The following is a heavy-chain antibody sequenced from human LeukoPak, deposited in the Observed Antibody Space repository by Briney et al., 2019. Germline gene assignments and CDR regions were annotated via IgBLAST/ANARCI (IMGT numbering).Heavy chain of an antibody. V-gene: IGHV3-33*01. CDR2: SWYDGCNN. J-gene: IGHJ6*02. CDR3: TRGGYCSSTSCYVYYYGMDV. D-gene: IGHD2-2*01. Sequence: GGSLRLSCAASGFTFSSYGMHWVRQAPGKGLEWVAVSWYDGCNNYYADSVKGRFTISRDNSKNTLYLQMNSLRAEDTAVYYCTRGGYCSSTSCYVYYYGMDVWGQGTTVTVSS. CDR1: GFTFSSYG.